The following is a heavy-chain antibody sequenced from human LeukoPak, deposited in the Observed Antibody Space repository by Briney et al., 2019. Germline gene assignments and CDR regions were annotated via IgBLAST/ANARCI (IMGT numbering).Heavy chain of an antibody. D-gene: IGHD3-22*01. V-gene: IGHV4-61*02. CDR3: ARVTTGGYYNY. Sequence: QASETLSLTSTVSGGSISSGSYYWSWIRQPAGKGLEWIGRIYTSGSTNYNPSLKSRVTISLDTSENHFSLKLSSVTAADTAVYYCARVTTGGYYNYWGQGTLVTVSS. CDR1: GGSISSGSYY. CDR2: IYTSGST. J-gene: IGHJ4*02.